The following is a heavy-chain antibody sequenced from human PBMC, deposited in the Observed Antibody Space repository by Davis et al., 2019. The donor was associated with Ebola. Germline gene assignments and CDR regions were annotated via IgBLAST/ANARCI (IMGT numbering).Heavy chain of an antibody. CDR2: ISSSSSTI. Sequence: GESLKISCAASGFTFSSYSMNWVRQAPGKGLEWVSYISSSSSTIYYADSVKGRFTISRDNAKNSLYLQMNSLRAEDTAVYYCARVLPHFGVSNWGQGTLVTVSS. CDR3: ARVLPHFGVSN. D-gene: IGHD3-3*01. V-gene: IGHV3-48*04. J-gene: IGHJ4*02. CDR1: GFTFSSYS.